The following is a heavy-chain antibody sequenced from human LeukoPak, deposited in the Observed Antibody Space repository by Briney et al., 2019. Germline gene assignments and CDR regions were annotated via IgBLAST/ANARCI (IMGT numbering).Heavy chain of an antibody. CDR3: ARAVGYCSGGSCYSGWFDP. CDR2: INHSGST. D-gene: IGHD2-15*01. V-gene: IGHV4-34*01. J-gene: IGHJ5*02. Sequence: SETLSLTCAVYGGSLSGYYWSWIRQPPGKGLEWIGEINHSGSTNYNPSLKSRVTISVDTSKNQFSLKLSSVTAADTAVYYCARAVGYCSGGSCYSGWFDPWGQGTLVTVSS. CDR1: GGSLSGYY.